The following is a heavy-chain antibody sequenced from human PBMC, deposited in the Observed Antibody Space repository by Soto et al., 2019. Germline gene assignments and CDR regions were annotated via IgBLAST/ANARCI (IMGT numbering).Heavy chain of an antibody. Sequence: QVQLVQSGAEVKKPGSSVKVSCKASGGSFSTYGINWVRLAPGQGLEWMGGIIPKFGTTNYAQKFQGRVTITADESTNTVYMELNYLRSEDTAVYFCARELDPYYGGNSLSLDYWGQGTLVTVSS. CDR1: GGSFSTYG. D-gene: IGHD4-17*01. CDR2: IIPKFGTT. CDR3: ARELDPYYGGNSLSLDY. V-gene: IGHV1-69*13. J-gene: IGHJ4*02.